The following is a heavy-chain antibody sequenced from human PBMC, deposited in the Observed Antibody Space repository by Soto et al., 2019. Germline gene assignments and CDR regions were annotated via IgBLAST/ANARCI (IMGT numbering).Heavy chain of an antibody. D-gene: IGHD3-3*02. J-gene: IGHJ4*02. Sequence: GRQAPGQGLEWMGRFLASGGNTDYAQRFRGRVSMTRDTSTTNTVSLELTSLTSDDTAVYYCARGGATIFGVIDSWGQGTRVTVSS. CDR3: ARGGATIFGVIDS. V-gene: IGHV1-46*01. CDR2: FLASGGNT.